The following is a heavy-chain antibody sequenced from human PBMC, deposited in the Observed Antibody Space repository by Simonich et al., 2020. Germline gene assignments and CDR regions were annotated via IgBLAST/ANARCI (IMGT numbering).Heavy chain of an antibody. V-gene: IGHV3-21*01. CDR2: ISSSSSYI. J-gene: IGHJ4*02. CDR1: GFTFSSYS. D-gene: IGHD6-13*01. CDR3: ARDAAGDY. Sequence: EVQLVESGGGLVKPGGSLRLSCAASGFTFSSYSMNWVRQAPGRGRGWVSTISSSSSYIYYADSVKGRFTISRDNAKNSLYLQMNSLRAEDTAVYYCARDAAGDYWGQGTLVTVSS.